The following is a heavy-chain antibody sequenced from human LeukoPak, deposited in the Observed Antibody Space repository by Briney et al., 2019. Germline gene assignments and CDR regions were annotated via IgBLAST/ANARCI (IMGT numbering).Heavy chain of an antibody. Sequence: GGSLRLSCAASGFNLDDYGMHWVRQAPGKGLEWVSGISWNSGSTDYADSVKGRFTISRDNAKNFLYLQMNSLRAEDTALYYCAKGIVVTLAGPFDIWGQGTMVTVSS. CDR2: ISWNSGST. D-gene: IGHD3-22*01. V-gene: IGHV3-9*01. CDR3: AKGIVVTLAGPFDI. J-gene: IGHJ3*02. CDR1: GFNLDDYG.